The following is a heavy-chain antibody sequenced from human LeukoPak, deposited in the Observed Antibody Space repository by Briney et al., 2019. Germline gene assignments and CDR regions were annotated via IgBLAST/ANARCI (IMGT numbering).Heavy chain of an antibody. D-gene: IGHD3-3*01. V-gene: IGHV3-30*18. CDR3: ANPGPPRPPFFDP. CDR2: ISYDGNNE. J-gene: IGHJ5*02. CDR1: GFTFSTYG. Sequence: GGSLRLSCAASGFTFSTYGIHWVRQAPGKGLEWVAVISYDGNNEYYADSVKGRFTISRDNSKNTLYLQMNSLRPEDTAVYYCANPGPPRPPFFDPWARETLVTVPS.